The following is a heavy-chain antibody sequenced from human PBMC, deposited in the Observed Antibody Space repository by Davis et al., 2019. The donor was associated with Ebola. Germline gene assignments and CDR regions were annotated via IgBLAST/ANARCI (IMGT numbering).Heavy chain of an antibody. Sequence: GESLKISCQGSGYIFTRYWIGWVRHFPGKGLEWLGIIYPGDSDTRYSPSFQGQVTISADKSISTAYLQWSSLKASDTAMYYCARHRARATIDYWGQGTLVTVSS. V-gene: IGHV5-51*01. CDR1: GYIFTRYW. J-gene: IGHJ4*02. D-gene: IGHD1-26*01. CDR2: IYPGDSDT. CDR3: ARHRARATIDY.